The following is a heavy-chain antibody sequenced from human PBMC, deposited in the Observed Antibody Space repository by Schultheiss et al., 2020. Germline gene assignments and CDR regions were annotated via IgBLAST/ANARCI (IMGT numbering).Heavy chain of an antibody. D-gene: IGHD4-23*01. CDR1: GGSISSYY. CDR2: IYYSGST. V-gene: IGHV4-59*01. Sequence: SATLSLTCTVSGGSISSYYLCWIWQPPGKGMEWIGYIYYSGSTNYNPSLTSRVTISVDTSKNQFYLKLSPVTAADAAVYDCARGRWADDYYYYCMDVWGKGTTVTV. J-gene: IGHJ6*03. CDR3: ARGRWADDYYYYCMDV.